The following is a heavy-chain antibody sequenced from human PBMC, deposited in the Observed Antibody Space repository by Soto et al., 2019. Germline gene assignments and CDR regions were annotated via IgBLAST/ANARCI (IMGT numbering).Heavy chain of an antibody. J-gene: IGHJ3*02. CDR3: ARGGFLAVAAIGNAFDI. CDR2: ISYDGSNK. D-gene: IGHD6-19*01. Sequence: QVQLVESGGGVVQPGRSLRLSCAASGFTFSSYAMHWVRQAPGKGLEWVAVISYDGSNKYYADSVKGRFTISRDTSKNTLYLQMNSLRAEDTAVYYCARGGFLAVAAIGNAFDIWGQGTMVTVSS. V-gene: IGHV3-30-3*01. CDR1: GFTFSSYA.